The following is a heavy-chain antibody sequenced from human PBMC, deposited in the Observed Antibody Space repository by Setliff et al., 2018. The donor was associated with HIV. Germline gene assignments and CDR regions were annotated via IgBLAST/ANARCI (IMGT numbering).Heavy chain of an antibody. J-gene: IGHJ2*01. Sequence: GASVKVSCKASGYTFTSYYMHWVRQAPGQGLEWMGIINPSTGNTNYAQNFQGRVTLTRDTSTSTVYMEVSSLRSEDTAVYYCARARKGDYRSVSWYLDLWGRGTVVTV. D-gene: IGHD4-17*01. V-gene: IGHV1-46*01. CDR3: ARARKGDYRSVSWYLDL. CDR2: INPSTGNT. CDR1: GYTFTSYY.